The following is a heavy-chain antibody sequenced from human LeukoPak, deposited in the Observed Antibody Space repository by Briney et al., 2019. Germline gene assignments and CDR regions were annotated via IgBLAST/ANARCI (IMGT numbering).Heavy chain of an antibody. J-gene: IGHJ3*02. CDR2: IYSGGST. D-gene: IGHD6-6*01. Sequence: GGSLRLSCAASGFTVSSNYMSWVRQAPGEGLEWFSVIYSGGSTYYADSVKGRFTISRDNSKNTLYLQMNSLRAEDTAVYYRARFQYSSSSHAFDIWGQGTMVTVSS. V-gene: IGHV3-53*01. CDR1: GFTVSSNY. CDR3: ARFQYSSSSHAFDI.